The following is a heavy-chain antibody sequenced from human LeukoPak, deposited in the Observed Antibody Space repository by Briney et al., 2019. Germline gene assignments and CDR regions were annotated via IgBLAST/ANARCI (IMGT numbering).Heavy chain of an antibody. CDR2: INYSGST. Sequence: SETLSLTCTVSGDSFSSSRYYWGCIRQPPGKGLEWIGSINYSGSTYYNPSLKSRVTISVDTSKNQFSLKLTSVTAADTAVYYWARALVRGVTGRYYYGMDVWGQGTTVTVSS. D-gene: IGHD3-10*01. J-gene: IGHJ6*02. V-gene: IGHV4-39*07. CDR1: GDSFSSSRYY. CDR3: ARALVRGVTGRYYYGMDV.